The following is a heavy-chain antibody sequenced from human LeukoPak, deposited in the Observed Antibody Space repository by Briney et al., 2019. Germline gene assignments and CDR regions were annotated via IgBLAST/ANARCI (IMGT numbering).Heavy chain of an antibody. V-gene: IGHV3-30*18. CDR3: AKALGYSSGWVYDY. D-gene: IGHD5-18*01. CDR1: GFTFSSYG. CDR2: ISYDGSNK. J-gene: IGHJ4*02. Sequence: GGSLRLSCAASGFTFSSYGMHWVRQAPGKGLEWVAVISYDGSNKYYAGSVKGRFTISRDNSKNTLYLQMNSLRAEDTAVYYCAKALGYSSGWVYDYWGQGTLVTVSS.